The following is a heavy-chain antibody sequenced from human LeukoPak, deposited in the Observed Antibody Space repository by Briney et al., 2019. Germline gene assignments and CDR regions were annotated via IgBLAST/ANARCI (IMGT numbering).Heavy chain of an antibody. CDR2: IYYGGST. J-gene: IGHJ5*02. D-gene: IGHD6-19*01. CDR1: GGSISSGDYY. CDR3: ASLSSGWSSNWFDP. V-gene: IGHV4-30-4*01. Sequence: SETLSLTCTVSGGSISSGDYYWSWIRQPPGKGLEWIGYIYYGGSTYYNPSLKSRVTISVDTSKNQFSLKLSSVTAADTAVYYCASLSSGWSSNWFDPWGQGTLVTVSS.